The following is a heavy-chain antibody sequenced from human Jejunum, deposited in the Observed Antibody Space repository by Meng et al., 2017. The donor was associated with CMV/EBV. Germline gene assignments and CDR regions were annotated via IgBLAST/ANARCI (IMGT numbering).Heavy chain of an antibody. D-gene: IGHD6-13*01. J-gene: IGHJ4*02. V-gene: IGHV3-11*01. CDR3: SRGRYSNTWIDY. Sequence: SGFTFSAYYMNWIRQAPGKGLEWISSISSSGSSIYCEDSVKGRFTISRDNAKNSLYLQMNSLRAEDTAVYYCSRGRYSNTWIDYWGQGTLVTVSS. CDR1: GFTFSAYY. CDR2: ISSSGSSI.